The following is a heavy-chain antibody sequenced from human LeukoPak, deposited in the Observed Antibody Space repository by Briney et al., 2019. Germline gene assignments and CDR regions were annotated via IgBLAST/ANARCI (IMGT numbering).Heavy chain of an antibody. D-gene: IGHD2/OR15-2a*01. Sequence: GGSQRLFCAPSGLTFSHHYMRWTRHAPGKGREWVSYISNSGRTIHSAVSVKGGYTLSRENDENSLYLQKHTLRAEDTAVYQCARVIASRPHYRYYWDVWGKGTTVTVSS. CDR1: GLTFSHHY. CDR3: ARVIASRPHYRYYWDV. CDR2: ISNSGRTI. J-gene: IGHJ6*03. V-gene: IGHV3-11*04.